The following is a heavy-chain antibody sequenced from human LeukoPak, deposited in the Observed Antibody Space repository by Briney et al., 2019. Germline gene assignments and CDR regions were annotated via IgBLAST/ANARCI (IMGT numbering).Heavy chain of an antibody. D-gene: IGHD5-12*01. CDR1: GGSISSGGYS. V-gene: IGHV4-30-2*01. CDR2: IYHSGST. J-gene: IGHJ4*02. Sequence: SETLSLTGAVSGGSISSGGYSWSWIRQPPGKGLEWIGYIYHSGSTYYNPSLKSRVTISVDRSKNQFSLKLSSVTAADTAVYYCARSVDGVLNDYWGQGTLVTVSS. CDR3: ARSVDGVLNDY.